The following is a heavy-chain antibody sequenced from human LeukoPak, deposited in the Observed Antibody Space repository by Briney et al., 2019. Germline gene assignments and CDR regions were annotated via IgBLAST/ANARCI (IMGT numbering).Heavy chain of an antibody. CDR2: ITGSGGST. D-gene: IGHD6-6*01. CDR1: GFTFSNYA. CDR3: AKEWGSSGYYYYYGMDV. J-gene: IGHJ6*02. Sequence: GGSLRLSCAASGFTFSNYAMSWVRQAPGKGLEWVSIITGSGGSTYYADSVRGRFTISRDNSKNTLYPQMNSLRAEDTAVYYCAKEWGSSGYYYYYGMDVWGQGTTVTVSS. V-gene: IGHV3-23*01.